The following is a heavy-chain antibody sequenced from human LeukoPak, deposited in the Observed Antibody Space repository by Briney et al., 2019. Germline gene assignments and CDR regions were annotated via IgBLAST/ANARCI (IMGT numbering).Heavy chain of an antibody. CDR1: GVSISSSNW. V-gene: IGHV4-4*02. D-gene: IGHD1-26*01. CDR3: ARLVGAGKDYYYYYMDV. J-gene: IGHJ6*03. CDR2: IHHSGGT. Sequence: PSETLSLTCAVSGVSISSSNWWNWVRQPPGKGLEWIGEIHHSGGTNYNPSLKSRVTISVDKSKNQFSLKVSSVTAADTAVYYCARLVGAGKDYYYYYMDVWGKGTTVTVSS.